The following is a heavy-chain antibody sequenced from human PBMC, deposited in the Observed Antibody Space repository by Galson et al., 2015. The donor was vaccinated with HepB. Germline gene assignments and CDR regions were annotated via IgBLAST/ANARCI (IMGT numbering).Heavy chain of an antibody. V-gene: IGHV4-61*02. J-gene: IGHJ6*03. CDR3: ARSRGWNYYYYMDV. D-gene: IGHD3-10*01. Sequence: LSLTCTVSGGSISSGGYYWSWVRQPAGKGLEWIGRIYSSGSTNYNPSLQSRVTMSVDTSKSQFSLKLSSVTAADTAVYYCARSRGWNYYYYMDVWGKGTTVTVSS. CDR2: IYSSGST. CDR1: GGSISSGGYY.